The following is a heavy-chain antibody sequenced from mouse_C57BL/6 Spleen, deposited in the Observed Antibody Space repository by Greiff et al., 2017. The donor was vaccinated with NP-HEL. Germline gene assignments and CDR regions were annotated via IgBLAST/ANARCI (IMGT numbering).Heavy chain of an antibody. CDR1: GYTFTSYW. CDR3: ARKGYDYQYWYFDV. Sequence: QVQLQQPGAELVMPGASVKLSCKASGYTFTSYWMHWVKQRPGQGLEWIGEIDPSDSYTNYNQKFKGKSTLTVDKSSSTAYMQLSSLTSEDSAVYYCARKGYDYQYWYFDVWGTGTTVTVSS. CDR2: IDPSDSYT. J-gene: IGHJ1*03. D-gene: IGHD2-4*01. V-gene: IGHV1-69*01.